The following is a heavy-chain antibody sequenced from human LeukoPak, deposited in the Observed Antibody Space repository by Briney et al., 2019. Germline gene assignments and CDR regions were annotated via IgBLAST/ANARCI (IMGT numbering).Heavy chain of an antibody. D-gene: IGHD3-22*01. J-gene: IGHJ4*02. CDR1: GGSISSYY. V-gene: IGHV4-59*08. Sequence: SETLSLTCTVSGGSISSYYWSWIRQPPGKGPEWIGYVFYRGATNYNPFFKSRVTISVDTSKNQFSLKLSSVTAADTAVYYCASHYYYDSSGLFDHWGQGTLVTVSS. CDR3: ASHYYYDSSGLFDH. CDR2: VFYRGAT.